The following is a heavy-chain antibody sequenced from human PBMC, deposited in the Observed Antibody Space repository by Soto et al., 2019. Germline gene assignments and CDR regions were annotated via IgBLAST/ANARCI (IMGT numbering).Heavy chain of an antibody. CDR2: IYYSGNT. CDR1: GGSISRGGYY. D-gene: IGHD1-26*01. Sequence: QVQLQESGPGLVKPSQTLSLTCSVSGGSISRGGYYWSWIRQHPGRGLEWIGYIYYSGNTYYNPSIKSRVTISVDTSKDQFSLKLGAVTAADTAVYYCARGRVGATTDYFDYGGQGTLVTVSS. V-gene: IGHV4-31*03. J-gene: IGHJ4*02. CDR3: ARGRVGATTDYFDY.